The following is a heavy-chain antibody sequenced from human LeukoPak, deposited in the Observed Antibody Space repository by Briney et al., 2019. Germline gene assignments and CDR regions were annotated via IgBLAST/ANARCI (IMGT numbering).Heavy chain of an antibody. CDR2: INWGGGGT. J-gene: IGHJ4*02. CDR1: GFSFDDYV. Sequence: GGSLRLSCVASGFSFDDYVMTWVRQAPGKGLEWVFGINWGGGGTGYADTVKGRFTISRDNAKNSLFLQMNSLRVEDTALYYCARVGACTNGVCQALDYWGQGTLVTVSS. CDR3: ARVGACTNGVCQALDY. D-gene: IGHD2-8*01. V-gene: IGHV3-20*04.